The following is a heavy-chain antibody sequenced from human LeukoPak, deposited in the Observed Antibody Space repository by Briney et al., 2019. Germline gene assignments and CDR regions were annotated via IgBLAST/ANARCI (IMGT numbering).Heavy chain of an antibody. CDR2: NIPIFGTA. V-gene: IGHV1-69*05. D-gene: IGHD6-6*01. J-gene: IGHJ4*02. CDR1: GGTFSSYA. CDR3: ARDLLIGIAARGYFDY. Sequence: ASVKVSCKASGGTFSSYAISWVRQAPGQGLEWMGGNIPIFGTANYAQKFQGRVTITTDEYTSTAYMELSSLRSEDTAVYYCARDLLIGIAARGYFDYWGQGTLVTVSS.